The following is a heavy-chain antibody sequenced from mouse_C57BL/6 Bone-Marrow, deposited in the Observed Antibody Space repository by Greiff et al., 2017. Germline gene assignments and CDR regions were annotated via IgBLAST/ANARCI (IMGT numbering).Heavy chain of an antibody. CDR2: IDPENGDT. J-gene: IGHJ3*01. Sequence: EVQLQQSGAELVRPGASVKLSCTASGFNIKDDYMHWVKQRPEQGLEWIGWIDPENGDTEYASKFQGKATITADTSSNTAYLQLSSLTSEDTAVYYCTVDYYGSSWGFAYWGQRTLVTVSA. CDR3: TVDYYGSSWGFAY. D-gene: IGHD1-1*01. CDR1: GFNIKDDY. V-gene: IGHV14-4*01.